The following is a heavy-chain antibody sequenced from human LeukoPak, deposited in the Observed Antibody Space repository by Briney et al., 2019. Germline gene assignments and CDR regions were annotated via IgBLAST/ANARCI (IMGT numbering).Heavy chain of an antibody. CDR3: AYDSSGYDYYFDY. Sequence: ASVKVSCKASGYTFTGYYMHWVRRAPGQGLEWMGWINPNSGGTNYAQKFQGRVTMTRDTSISTAYMELSRLRSDDTAVYYCAYDSSGYDYYFDYWGQGTLVTVSS. CDR1: GYTFTGYY. V-gene: IGHV1-2*02. D-gene: IGHD3-22*01. CDR2: INPNSGGT. J-gene: IGHJ4*02.